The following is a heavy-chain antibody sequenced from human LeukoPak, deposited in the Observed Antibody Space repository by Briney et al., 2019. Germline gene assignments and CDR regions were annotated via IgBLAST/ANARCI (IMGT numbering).Heavy chain of an antibody. V-gene: IGHV3-23*01. CDR3: ARGGPDAFDI. CDR2: ISGSGGST. J-gene: IGHJ3*02. CDR1: GFTFSSYA. Sequence: PGGSLRLSCAASGFTFSSYAMSWVRQAPGKGLEWVSAISGSGGSTYYADSVKGRFTISRDNAKNSLYLQMNSLRAEDTAVYYCARGGPDAFDIWGQGTMVTVSS.